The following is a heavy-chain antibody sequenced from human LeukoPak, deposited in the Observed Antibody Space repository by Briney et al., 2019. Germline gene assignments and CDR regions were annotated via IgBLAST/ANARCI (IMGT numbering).Heavy chain of an antibody. Sequence: GESLKISCEGSGXSFISFWIAWVRQMPGKGLEWMGIIYPGDSDTRYSPSFKGQVTISDDKSISTAYLQWSSLKASDTAMYYCARLNWGAFDIWGQGTMVTVSS. CDR2: IYPGDSDT. V-gene: IGHV5-51*01. J-gene: IGHJ3*02. CDR1: GXSFISFW. D-gene: IGHD7-27*01. CDR3: ARLNWGAFDI.